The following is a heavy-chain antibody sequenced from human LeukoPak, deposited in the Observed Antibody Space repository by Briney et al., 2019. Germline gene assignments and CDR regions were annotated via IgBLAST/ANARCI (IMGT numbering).Heavy chain of an antibody. CDR3: ARQLVQQWLVFDY. V-gene: IGHV4-59*08. D-gene: IGHD6-19*01. CDR1: GGSISSYY. CDR2: IYYSGST. J-gene: IGHJ4*02. Sequence: SETLSLTCTVSGGSISSYYWSWIRQPPGKGLEWIGYIYYSGSTNYNPSLKSRVTISVDTSKNQFSLKLSSVTAADTAVYYCARQLVQQWLVFDYWGQGTLVTVSS.